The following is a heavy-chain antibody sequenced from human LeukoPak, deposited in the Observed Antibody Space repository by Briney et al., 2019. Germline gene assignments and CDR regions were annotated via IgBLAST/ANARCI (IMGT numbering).Heavy chain of an antibody. CDR1: GCSISNFY. J-gene: IGHJ3*02. CDR3: ARDWEGYCSRTSCYGPALDI. Sequence: PSETLSLTCTVSGCSISNFYWNWLRQPAGEGLEWIGRIYSSGNTHYNPSLKSRVSMSVDTSKNQCSLTLSSVTAADTAVYYCARDWEGYCSRTSCYGPALDIWGQGTMVTVSS. CDR2: IYSSGNT. V-gene: IGHV4-4*07. D-gene: IGHD2-2*01.